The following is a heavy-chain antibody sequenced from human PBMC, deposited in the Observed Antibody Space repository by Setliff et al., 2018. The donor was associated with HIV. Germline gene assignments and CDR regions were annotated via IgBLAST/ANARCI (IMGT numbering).Heavy chain of an antibody. D-gene: IGHD6-13*01. CDR3: ARRYSSSWFYYYYGMDV. CDR1: GYSIRSGYY. CDR2: IYHSGST. J-gene: IGHJ6*02. V-gene: IGHV4-38-2*01. Sequence: LSLTCAVSGYSIRSGYYWGWIRQPPGKGLEWIGSIYHSGSTYYNPSLKSRVTISVDTSKNQFSLKLSSVTAADTAVYYCARRYSSSWFYYYYGMDVWGQGTTVTVSS.